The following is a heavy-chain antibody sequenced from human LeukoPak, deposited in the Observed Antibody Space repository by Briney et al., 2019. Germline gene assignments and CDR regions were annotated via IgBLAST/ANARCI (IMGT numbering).Heavy chain of an antibody. D-gene: IGHD6-19*01. CDR1: GYTFTSYY. Sequence: ASVKVSCKASGYTFTSYYMHWVRQAPGRGLEWMGIINPSGGSTSYAQKFQGRVTMTRDTSTSTVYMELSSLRSEDTAVYYCARDLAAVAGRYYYYYMDVWGKGTTVTVSS. CDR3: ARDLAAVAGRYYYYYMDV. CDR2: INPSGGST. J-gene: IGHJ6*03. V-gene: IGHV1-46*01.